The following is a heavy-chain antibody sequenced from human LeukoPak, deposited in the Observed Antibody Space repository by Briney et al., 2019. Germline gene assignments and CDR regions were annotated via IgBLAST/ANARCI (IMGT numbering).Heavy chain of an antibody. Sequence: ASVKVSCKTSGYTFTSYGINWVRQAPGQGLEWMGWISANSGNTNYAEKLQDRVTMTTDTSTGTAYMELRSLRSDDTAVYYCARDRSQSTLFGVGGYGGQGTLITVSS. CDR3: ARDRSQSTLFGVGGY. CDR2: ISANSGNT. V-gene: IGHV1-18*01. CDR1: GYTFTSYG. D-gene: IGHD3-3*01. J-gene: IGHJ4*02.